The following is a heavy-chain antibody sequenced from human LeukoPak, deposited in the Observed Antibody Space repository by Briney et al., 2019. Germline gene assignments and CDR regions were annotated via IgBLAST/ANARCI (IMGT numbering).Heavy chain of an antibody. Sequence: PGGSLRLSCAASGFIFSNYAMHWVRQAPGKGLEWVAVISYDGINKYYADSVKGRFTISRDKPKNTLYLDMNSLRAEDAAVYYCARGVAATDRGSGTNYYYYGMDVWGQGTPVTVSS. J-gene: IGHJ6*02. CDR1: GFIFSNYA. V-gene: IGHV3-30-3*01. CDR2: ISYDGINK. D-gene: IGHD1/OR15-1a*01. CDR3: ARGVAATDRGSGTNYYYYGMDV.